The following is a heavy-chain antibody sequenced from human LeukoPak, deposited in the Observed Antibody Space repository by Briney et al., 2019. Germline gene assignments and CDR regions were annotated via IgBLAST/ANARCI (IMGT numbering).Heavy chain of an antibody. CDR2: IYYSGST. J-gene: IGHJ4*02. D-gene: IGHD3-16*01. V-gene: IGHV4-59*08. Sequence: PSETLSLTCTVSGGSISSYYWSWIRQPPGKGLEWIVYIYYSGSTNFNPSLKSRVTISVDTSKNHFSLKLRPVTAAGPAWYYFAKHIRGGSSCRGNFDYWGQGTLVTVSS. CDR3: AKHIRGGSSCRGNFDY. CDR1: GGSISSYY.